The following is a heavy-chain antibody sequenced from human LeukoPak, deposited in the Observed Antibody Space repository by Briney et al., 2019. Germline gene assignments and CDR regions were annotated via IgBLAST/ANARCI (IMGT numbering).Heavy chain of an antibody. CDR1: GFTVSSNY. Sequence: PGGSLRLSCAASGFTVSSNYMSWVRQAPGKGLEWVSVIYSCGSTYYADSAKGRFTISGDNSKNTLYLQMNSLRAEDTAVYYCARHRGYCSSTSCYPYYFDYWGQGTLVTVSS. CDR2: IYSCGST. J-gene: IGHJ4*02. CDR3: ARHRGYCSSTSCYPYYFDY. V-gene: IGHV3-66*04. D-gene: IGHD2-2*01.